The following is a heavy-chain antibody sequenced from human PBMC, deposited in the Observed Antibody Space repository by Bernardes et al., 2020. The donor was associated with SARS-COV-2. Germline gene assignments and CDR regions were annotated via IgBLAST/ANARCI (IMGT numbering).Heavy chain of an antibody. CDR3: ARDNWNDAENWFDP. CDR2: IYTSGST. Sequence: SETLSLTCTVSGGSISSYYWSWIRQPAGKGLEWIGRIYTSGSTNYNPSLKSRVTMSVDTSKNQFSLKLSSVTAADTAVYYCARDNWNDAENWFDPWGQGTLVTVSS. V-gene: IGHV4-4*07. D-gene: IGHD1-20*01. CDR1: GGSISSYY. J-gene: IGHJ5*02.